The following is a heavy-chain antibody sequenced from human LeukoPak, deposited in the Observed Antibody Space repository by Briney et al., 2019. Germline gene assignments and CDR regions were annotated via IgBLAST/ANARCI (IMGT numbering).Heavy chain of an antibody. CDR3: ARDSDSSGYYFDY. J-gene: IGHJ4*02. D-gene: IGHD3-22*01. Sequence: SETLSLTCTVSGVSISSSNSYWGWIRQPPGKGLEWIGSIYYSGRTYYNPSLKSRVTISVDTSKNQFSLKLSSVTAADTAVYYCARDSDSSGYYFDYWGQGTLVTVSS. CDR2: IYYSGRT. CDR1: GVSISSSNSY. V-gene: IGHV4-39*07.